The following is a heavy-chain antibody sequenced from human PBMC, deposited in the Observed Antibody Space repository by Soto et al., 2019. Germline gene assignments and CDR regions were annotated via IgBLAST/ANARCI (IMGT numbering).Heavy chain of an antibody. V-gene: IGHV3-30*18. J-gene: IGHJ6*02. CDR3: AKDPTSEV. CDR1: RFTFSSYG. Sequence: SLRISLAASRFTFSSYGVHWVRQAPGKGLEWVAVISYDGSNKYYADSVKGRFTISRDNSKNTLYLQMNSLRAEDTAVYYCAKDPTSEVWGQGTTVTVSS. CDR2: ISYDGSNK.